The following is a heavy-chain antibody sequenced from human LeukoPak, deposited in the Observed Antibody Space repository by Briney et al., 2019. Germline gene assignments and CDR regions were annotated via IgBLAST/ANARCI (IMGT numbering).Heavy chain of an antibody. V-gene: IGHV4-39*07. CDR3: ARVDGSYYGSGSYFGYYYMDV. CDR1: GGSISSSSYY. D-gene: IGHD3-10*01. J-gene: IGHJ6*03. CDR2: IYYSGST. Sequence: SETLSLTCTVSGGSISSSSYYWGWIRQPPGKGLEWIGSIYYSGSTYYNPSLKSRVTISVDTSKNQFSLKLSSVTAADTAVYYCARVDGSYYGSGSYFGYYYMDVWGKGTTVTVSS.